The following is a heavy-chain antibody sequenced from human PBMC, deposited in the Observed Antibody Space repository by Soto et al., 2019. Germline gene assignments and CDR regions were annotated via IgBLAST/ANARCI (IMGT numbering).Heavy chain of an antibody. D-gene: IGHD4-17*01. Sequence: QVQLVESGGGVVQPGRSLRLSCAASGFTFSSYGMHWVRQAPGKGLEWVAVISYDGSNKYYADSVKGRFTISRDNSKNTLYLQMNSLRAEDTAVYYCAKDGHTHSTVVYYYGMDVWGQGTTVTVSS. V-gene: IGHV3-30*18. CDR2: ISYDGSNK. J-gene: IGHJ6*02. CDR3: AKDGHTHSTVVYYYGMDV. CDR1: GFTFSSYG.